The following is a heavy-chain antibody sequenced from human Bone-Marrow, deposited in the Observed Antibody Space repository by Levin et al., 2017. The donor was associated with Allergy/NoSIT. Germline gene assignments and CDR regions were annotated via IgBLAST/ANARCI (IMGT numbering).Heavy chain of an antibody. D-gene: IGHD3-10*01. V-gene: IGHV4-34*01. CDR2: INHSGST. Sequence: PSETLSLTCAVYGGSFSGYYWSWIRQPPGKGLEWIGEINHSGSTNYNPSLKSRVTISVDTSKNQFSLKLSSVTAADTAVYYCARDQALLWFGDYWGYYYYYYGMDVWGQGTTVTVSS. CDR1: GGSFSGYY. J-gene: IGHJ6*02. CDR3: ARDQALLWFGDYWGYYYYYYGMDV.